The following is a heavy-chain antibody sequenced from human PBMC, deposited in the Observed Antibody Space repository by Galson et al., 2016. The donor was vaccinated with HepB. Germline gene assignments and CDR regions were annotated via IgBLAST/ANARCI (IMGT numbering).Heavy chain of an antibody. CDR1: GFSVSSNY. V-gene: IGHV3-53*01. CDR2: IFSAGTT. D-gene: IGHD1-26*01. Sequence: SLRLSCAASGFSVSSNYLSWVRQAPGKGLEWVSVIFSAGTTYYADSVKGRFTISRDNSKNTLYLQMNSLRAEDTAVYHCARDSGSVSFDYWGQGTLVTVSS. CDR3: ARDSGSVSFDY. J-gene: IGHJ4*02.